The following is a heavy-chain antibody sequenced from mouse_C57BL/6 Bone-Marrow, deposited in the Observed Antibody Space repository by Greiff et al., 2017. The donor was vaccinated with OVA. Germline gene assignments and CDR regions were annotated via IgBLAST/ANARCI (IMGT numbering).Heavy chain of an antibody. CDR3: AIYDGYPLDY. D-gene: IGHD2-3*01. CDR2: ISSGGSYT. Sequence: DVKLVESGGDLVKPGGSLKLSCAASGFTFSSYGMSWVRQTPDKRLEWVATISSGGSYTYYPDSVKGRFTISRDNAKNTLYLQMSSLKSEDAAMYYCAIYDGYPLDYWGQGTTLTVSS. CDR1: GFTFSSYG. J-gene: IGHJ2*01. V-gene: IGHV5-6*02.